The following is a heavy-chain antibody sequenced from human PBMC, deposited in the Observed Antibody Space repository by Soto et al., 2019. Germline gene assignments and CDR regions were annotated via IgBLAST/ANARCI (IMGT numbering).Heavy chain of an antibody. CDR3: ARSPTLLWFGEPGVPYYFDY. CDR1: GGSISSYY. CDR2: IYYSGST. D-gene: IGHD3-10*01. Sequence: SETLSLTCTVSGGSISSYYWSWIRQPPGKGLEWIGYIYYSGSTNYNPSLKSRVTISVDTSKNQFSLKLSSVTAADTAVYYCARSPTLLWFGEPGVPYYFDYWGQGTLVTVSS. J-gene: IGHJ4*02. V-gene: IGHV4-59*01.